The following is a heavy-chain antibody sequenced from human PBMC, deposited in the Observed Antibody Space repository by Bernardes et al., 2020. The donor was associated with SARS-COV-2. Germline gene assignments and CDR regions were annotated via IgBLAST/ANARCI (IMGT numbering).Heavy chain of an antibody. CDR1: GFTFSTYD. CDR3: LRGFLRRASHDTFDI. V-gene: IGHV3-13*04. J-gene: IGHJ3*02. D-gene: IGHD3-3*01. Sequence: GGSLRLSCAAAGFTFSTYDMHWVRHTTGNGLEWVSGIGTLGDTYYADSVKGRFTISREDAKNSLYLQLNSLRAGDTAVYYCLRGFLRRASHDTFDIWGQGTLVTVSS. CDR2: IGTLGDT.